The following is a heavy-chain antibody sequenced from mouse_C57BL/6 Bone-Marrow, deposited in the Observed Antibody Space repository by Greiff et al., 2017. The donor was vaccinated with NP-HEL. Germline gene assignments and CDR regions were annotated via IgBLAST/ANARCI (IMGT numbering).Heavy chain of an antibody. CDR2: INPGSGGT. Sequence: VQLQQSGAELVRPGTSVKVSCKASGYAFTNYLIEWVKQRPGQGLEWIGVINPGSGGTKYNEKFKGKATLTADKSSSTAYMQLSSLTSEDSAVYFCARSGAHYYGLDYWGQGTTLTVSS. J-gene: IGHJ2*01. V-gene: IGHV1-54*01. CDR1: GYAFTNYL. D-gene: IGHD1-2*01. CDR3: ARSGAHYYGLDY.